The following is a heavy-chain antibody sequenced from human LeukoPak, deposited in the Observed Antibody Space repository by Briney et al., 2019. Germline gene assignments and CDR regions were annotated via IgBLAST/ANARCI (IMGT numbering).Heavy chain of an antibody. Sequence: NPSETLSLTCTVSGGSISSYYWSWIRQPPGKGLEWIGYTYYSGSTNYNPSLKSRVTISVDTSKNHFSLKLTSVTAADTAVYYCARIAADIVVVPAAIWFDPWGQGTLVTVSS. J-gene: IGHJ5*02. CDR3: ARIAADIVVVPAAIWFDP. CDR2: TYYSGST. D-gene: IGHD2-2*01. CDR1: GGSISSYY. V-gene: IGHV4-59*12.